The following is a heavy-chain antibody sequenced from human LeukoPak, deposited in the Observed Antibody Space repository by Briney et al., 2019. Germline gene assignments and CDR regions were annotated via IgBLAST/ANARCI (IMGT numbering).Heavy chain of an antibody. CDR1: GGSISSGGYY. V-gene: IGHV4-31*03. D-gene: IGHD2-2*01. CDR2: IYYSGST. J-gene: IGHJ2*01. CDR3: ARDREASSWYFDL. Sequence: SETLSLTCTVSGGSISSGGYYWSWLRQHPGKGLEWIGYIYYSGSTYYNPSLKSRVTISVDTSKNQFSLKLSSVTAADTAVYYCARDREASSWYFDLWGRGTLVTVSS.